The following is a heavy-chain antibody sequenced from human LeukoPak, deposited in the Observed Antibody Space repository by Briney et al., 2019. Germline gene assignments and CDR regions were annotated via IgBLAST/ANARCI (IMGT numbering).Heavy chain of an antibody. Sequence: SETLSLPCTVSGGSISSYYWSWIRQPPGKGLEWIGYIYYSGSNNYNPSLKSRVTISVDTSKNQFSLKLSSVTAADTAVYYCAREAGGDYYYYYYMDVWGKGTTVTVSS. CDR2: IYYSGSN. CDR3: AREAGGDYYYYYYMDV. CDR1: GGSISSYY. J-gene: IGHJ6*03. V-gene: IGHV4-59*01. D-gene: IGHD6-19*01.